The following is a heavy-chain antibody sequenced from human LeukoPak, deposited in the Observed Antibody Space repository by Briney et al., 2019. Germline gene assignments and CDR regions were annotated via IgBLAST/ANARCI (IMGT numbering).Heavy chain of an antibody. Sequence: ASAKVSCKASGYTFTTYYMNWVRQAPGQGLEWMGVINPSGGGTSYARKFQGRVTMTRDTSTTTVYMELYSLRSEDTAVYYCARGSSNSPKRFDYWGQGTLVTVSS. CDR3: ARGSSNSPKRFDY. CDR2: INPSGGGT. V-gene: IGHV1-46*01. CDR1: GYTFTTYY. J-gene: IGHJ4*02. D-gene: IGHD2-2*01.